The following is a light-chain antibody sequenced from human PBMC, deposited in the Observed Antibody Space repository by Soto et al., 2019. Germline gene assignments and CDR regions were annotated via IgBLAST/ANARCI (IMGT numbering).Light chain of an antibody. J-gene: IGKJ2*01. V-gene: IGKV3-20*01. CDR3: QQYCSSPRT. CDR2: GAS. CDR1: QSVSSSY. Sequence: EIVLTQSPGTLSLTPGERATLSCRASQSVSSSYLAWYQQKPGQAPRLLIYGASSRATGIPDRFSGSGSGTDFTLTISRLEHADFAVYYCQQYCSSPRTFGHGTKLEIK.